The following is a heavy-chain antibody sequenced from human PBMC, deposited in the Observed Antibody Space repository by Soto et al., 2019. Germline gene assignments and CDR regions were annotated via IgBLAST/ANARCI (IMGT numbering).Heavy chain of an antibody. CDR3: ARDQGDSSGYWYFDY. J-gene: IGHJ4*02. CDR1: GFTFSSYA. D-gene: IGHD3-22*01. CDR2: ISYDGSNK. Sequence: QVQLVESGGGVVQPGRSLRLSCAASGFTFSSYAMHWVRQAPGKGLEWVAVISYDGSNKYYADSVKGRFTISRDNSKNTLYRQMNSLRAEDTAVYYCARDQGDSSGYWYFDYLGQGTLVTVSS. V-gene: IGHV3-30-3*01.